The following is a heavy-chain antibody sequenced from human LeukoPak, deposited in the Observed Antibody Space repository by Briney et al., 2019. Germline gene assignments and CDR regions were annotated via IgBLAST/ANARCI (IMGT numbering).Heavy chain of an antibody. CDR3: ARGYYYGSGGRFDP. CDR1: GYSISSGYY. CDR2: IYHSGST. D-gene: IGHD3-10*01. V-gene: IGHV4-38-2*01. J-gene: IGHJ5*02. Sequence: ASGTLSLTCAVSGYSISSGYYWGWIRQPPGKGLEWIGSIYHSGSTYYNPSLKSRVTISVDTSKNQFSLKLSSVTAADTAVYYCARGYYYGSGGRFDPWGQGTLVTVSS.